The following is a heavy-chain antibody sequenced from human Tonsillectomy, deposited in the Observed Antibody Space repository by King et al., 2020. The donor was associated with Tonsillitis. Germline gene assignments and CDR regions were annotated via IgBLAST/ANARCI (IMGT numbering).Heavy chain of an antibody. Sequence: QMQLQESGPGLVKPSETLSLTCTVSGGSISSTSFYWGWIRKPPGKGLEWIGSILYSGSTYYDPSLKSRVTISVDTSKNQFSLKLSSVTAADTAVYYCARHRLLNWFDRWGKGTLVTVSS. CDR1: GGSISSTSFY. CDR3: ARHRLLNWFDR. CDR2: ILYSGST. D-gene: IGHD2/OR15-2a*01. J-gene: IGHJ5*02. V-gene: IGHV4-39*01.